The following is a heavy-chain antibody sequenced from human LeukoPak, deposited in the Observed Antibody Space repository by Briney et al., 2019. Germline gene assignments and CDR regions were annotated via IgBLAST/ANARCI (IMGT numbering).Heavy chain of an antibody. CDR2: IYYSGKV. Sequence: SETLSLTCSVSGGAIGSSSSYWGWIRQPPGKGLEWIGSIYYSGKVHYNSSLKSRVTISVDTSKNQFSLRLSSLTAADTAVYYCARGPHVWGSYRGMYFDYWGQGALVTVSS. J-gene: IGHJ4*02. V-gene: IGHV4-39*07. CDR1: GGAIGSSSSY. D-gene: IGHD3-16*02. CDR3: ARGPHVWGSYRGMYFDY.